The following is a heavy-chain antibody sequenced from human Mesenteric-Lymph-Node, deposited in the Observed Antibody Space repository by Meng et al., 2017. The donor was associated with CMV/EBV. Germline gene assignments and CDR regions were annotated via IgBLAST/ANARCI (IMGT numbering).Heavy chain of an antibody. CDR1: GFTFSSYE. D-gene: IGHD3-22*01. Sequence: GESLKISCAASGFTFSSYEMNWVRQAPGKGLEWVAVMSDDGSYISYADSVRGRFTISRDNSKNTLFLQMNSLTTEDTAVYYCARYNYESTGYYHFFDYWGQGTRVTVSS. V-gene: IGHV3-30*04. CDR3: ARYNYESTGYYHFFDY. J-gene: IGHJ4*02. CDR2: MSDDGSYI.